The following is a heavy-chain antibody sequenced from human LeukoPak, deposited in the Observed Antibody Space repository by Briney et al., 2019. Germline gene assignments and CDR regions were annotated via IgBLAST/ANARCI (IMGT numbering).Heavy chain of an antibody. V-gene: IGHV3-23*01. CDR1: GFTFSSYA. J-gene: IGHJ4*02. CDR3: AKGALGGVYCSSTSCYIFDY. Sequence: GGSLRLSRAASGFTFSSYAMSRVRQAPGKGLEWVSAISGSGGSTYYADSVKGRFTISRDNSKNTLYLQMNSLRAEDTAVYYCAKGALGGVYCSSTSCYIFDYWGQGTLVTVSS. D-gene: IGHD2-2*01. CDR2: ISGSGGST.